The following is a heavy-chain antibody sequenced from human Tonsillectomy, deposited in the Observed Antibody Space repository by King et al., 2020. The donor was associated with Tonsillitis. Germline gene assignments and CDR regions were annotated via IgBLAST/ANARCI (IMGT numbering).Heavy chain of an antibody. CDR2: ISYDGGNK. D-gene: IGHD5-18*01. CDR3: ARVRIQLWNDAFDI. J-gene: IGHJ3*02. V-gene: IGHV3-30*04. Sequence: VQLVESGGGVVQPGRSLRLSCAASGFTFSSYAMHWVRQAPGKGLEWVAVISYDGGNKYYADSVKGRFTISRDNSKNTLYLQMNSLRAEDTAVYYCARVRIQLWNDAFDIWGQGTMVTVSS. CDR1: GFTFSSYA.